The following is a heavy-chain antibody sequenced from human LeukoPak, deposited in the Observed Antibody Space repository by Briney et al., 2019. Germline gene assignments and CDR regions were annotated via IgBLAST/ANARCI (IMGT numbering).Heavy chain of an antibody. Sequence: ASVKVSCKVSGYTLTELSMHWVRQAPGKGLEWMVGFDPEDGETIYAQKFQGRATMTEDTSTDTAYMELSSLRSEDTAVYYCATVRITIFGVVSYFDCWGQGTLVTVSS. CDR3: ATVRITIFGVVSYFDC. D-gene: IGHD3-3*01. J-gene: IGHJ4*02. CDR2: FDPEDGET. V-gene: IGHV1-24*01. CDR1: GYTLTELS.